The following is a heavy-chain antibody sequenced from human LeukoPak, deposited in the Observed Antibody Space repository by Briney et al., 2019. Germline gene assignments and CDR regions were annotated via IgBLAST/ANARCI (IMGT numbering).Heavy chain of an antibody. J-gene: IGHJ4*02. CDR3: ARYLQWLVPRGYYFDY. CDR2: IYYSGST. V-gene: IGHV4-61*03. CDR1: GGSVSSGSYY. D-gene: IGHD6-19*01. Sequence: SETLSLTCTVSGGSVSSGSYYWSWIRQPPGKGLEWIGYIYYSGSTNYNPSLKSRVTISVDTSKNHFPLELSSVTAADTAVYYCARYLQWLVPRGYYFDYWGQGTLVTVSS.